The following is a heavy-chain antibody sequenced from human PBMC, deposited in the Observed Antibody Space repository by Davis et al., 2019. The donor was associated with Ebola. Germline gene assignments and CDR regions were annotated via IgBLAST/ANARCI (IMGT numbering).Heavy chain of an antibody. CDR1: GGSISSSSYY. D-gene: IGHD3-22*01. J-gene: IGHJ4*02. CDR3: ARAKGSDSSGYSARGFDY. CDR2: IFYSGNT. V-gene: IGHV4-39*07. Sequence: MPSETLSLTCTVSGGSISSSSYYWGWIRQPPGKGLEWIGSIFYSGNTYYNPSLKSRVTISVDTSKNQFSLKLSSVTAADTAVYYCARAKGSDSSGYSARGFDYWGQGTLVTVSS.